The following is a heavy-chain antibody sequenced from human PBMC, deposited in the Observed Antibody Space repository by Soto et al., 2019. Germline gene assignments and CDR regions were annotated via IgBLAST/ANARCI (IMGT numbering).Heavy chain of an antibody. CDR3: AKGSSGWSYYFDY. J-gene: IGHJ4*02. CDR2: INSDGSST. Sequence: PGGSLRLSCAASGFTFSNAWINWVRQAPGKGLEWVGRINSDGSSTTYADSVKGRFTISRDNAKNTLYLQMNSLRAEDTAVYYCAKGSSGWSYYFDYWGQGTLVTVSS. V-gene: IGHV3-74*01. D-gene: IGHD6-19*01. CDR1: GFTFSNAW.